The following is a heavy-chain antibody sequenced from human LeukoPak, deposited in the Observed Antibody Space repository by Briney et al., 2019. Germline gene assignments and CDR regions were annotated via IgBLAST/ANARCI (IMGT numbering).Heavy chain of an antibody. D-gene: IGHD3-3*01. V-gene: IGHV1-69*13. J-gene: IGHJ1*01. CDR2: IIPIFGTA. CDR3: ASRFQRFLEWSNVYFQH. CDR1: GGTFSSYA. Sequence: EASVKVSCKASGGTFSSYAISWVRQAPGQGLEWMGGIIPIFGTANYAQKFQGRVTITADESTSTAYMELSSLRSEDTAVYYCASRFQRFLEWSNVYFQHWGQGTLVTVSS.